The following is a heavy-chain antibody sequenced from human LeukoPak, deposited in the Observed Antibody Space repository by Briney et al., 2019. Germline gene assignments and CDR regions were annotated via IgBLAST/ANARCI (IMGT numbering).Heavy chain of an antibody. D-gene: IGHD1-26*01. V-gene: IGHV1-2*02. CDR1: GSTFTDYY. J-gene: IGHJ4*02. CDR3: ARASVGAAQFDY. CDR2: INPNSGGT. Sequence: ASVKVSCKASGSTFTDYYMHWVRQAPGQGLEWMGWINPNSGGTNFAQKFQGRVTMTRDTSISTAYMELSRLRSDDTAVYYCARASVGAAQFDYWGQGTLVTVSS.